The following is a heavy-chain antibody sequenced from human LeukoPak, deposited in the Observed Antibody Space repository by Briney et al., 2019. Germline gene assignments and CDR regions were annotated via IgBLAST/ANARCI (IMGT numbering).Heavy chain of an antibody. CDR2: INAGNGNT. Sequence: ASVKVSCKASEYTFTSYAMHWVRQAPGQRLEWMGWINAGNGNTKYSQKFQGRVTITRDTSASTAYMELSSLRSEDTAVYYCARGGLTYYYDSSGPPGFDYWGQGTLVTVSS. V-gene: IGHV1-3*01. J-gene: IGHJ4*02. CDR1: EYTFTSYA. CDR3: ARGGLTYYYDSSGPPGFDY. D-gene: IGHD3-22*01.